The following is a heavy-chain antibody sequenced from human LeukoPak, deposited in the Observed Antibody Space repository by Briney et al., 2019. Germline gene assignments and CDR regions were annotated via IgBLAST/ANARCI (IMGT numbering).Heavy chain of an antibody. D-gene: IGHD3-3*01. V-gene: IGHV3-23*01. Sequence: PGGSLRLSCAASGFTFSSYAMSWVRQVPGKGLEWVSAISGSGGSTYYADSVRGRFTISRDNSKNTLYLQMNSLRAEDTAVYYCAKSVGYDFWSGYYWGQGTLVTVSS. CDR1: GFTFSSYA. CDR3: AKSVGYDFWSGYY. CDR2: ISGSGGST. J-gene: IGHJ4*02.